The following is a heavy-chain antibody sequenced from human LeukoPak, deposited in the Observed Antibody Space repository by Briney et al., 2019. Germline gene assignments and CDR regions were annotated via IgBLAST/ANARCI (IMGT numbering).Heavy chain of an antibody. CDR1: GYTFTGYY. V-gene: IGHV1-2*02. D-gene: IGHD6-13*01. CDR3: AIAGYSSSWPPDY. J-gene: IGHJ4*02. Sequence: GASVKVSCKASGYTFTGYYMHWVRQAPGQGLEWMGWINPNSGGTNYAQKFHGRVTMTRDTSISTAYMELSRLRSDDTAVYYCAIAGYSSSWPPDYWGQGTLVTVSS. CDR2: INPNSGGT.